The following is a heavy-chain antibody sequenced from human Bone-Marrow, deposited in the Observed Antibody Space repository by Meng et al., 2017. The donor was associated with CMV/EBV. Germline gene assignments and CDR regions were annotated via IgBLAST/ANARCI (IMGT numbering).Heavy chain of an antibody. J-gene: IGHJ4*02. CDR2: ISYSGST. V-gene: IGHV4-59*01. CDR1: GGSISTYY. D-gene: IGHD3-3*01. CDR3: ARVRDFWSGRYYFAY. Sequence: SETLSLTCIVSGGSISTYYWSWIRQPPGKRLEWFGYISYSGSTNYNPSLKSRVTMSVDTSKNHFSLKLSSVTAADTAVYYCARVRDFWSGRYYFAYWGQGHLVTVYS.